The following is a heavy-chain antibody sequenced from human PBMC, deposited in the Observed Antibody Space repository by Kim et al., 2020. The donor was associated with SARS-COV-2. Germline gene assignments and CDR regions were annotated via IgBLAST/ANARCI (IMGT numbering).Heavy chain of an antibody. J-gene: IGHJ6*02. CDR2: IYHSGST. D-gene: IGHD1-1*01. CDR1: GGSISSSNW. CDR3: ARDPLNWNDIYYGMDV. Sequence: SETLSLTCAVSGGSISSSNWWSWVRQPPGKGLEWIGEIYHSGSTNYNPSLKSRVTISVDKSKNQFSLKLSSVTAADTAVYYCARDPLNWNDIYYGMDVWGQGTTVTVSS. V-gene: IGHV4-4*02.